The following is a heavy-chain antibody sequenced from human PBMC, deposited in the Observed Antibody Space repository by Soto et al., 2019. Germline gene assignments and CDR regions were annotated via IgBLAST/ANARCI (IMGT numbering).Heavy chain of an antibody. D-gene: IGHD6-13*01. Sequence: GGSLRLSCAASGFTVSSNYMSWVRQAPRKGLEWVSVIYSGGITYYADSVKGRFTISRDNSKNTLYLQMNSPRAEDTAVYYCARPSNSVAAAGTGFDYWGQGTMVTV. V-gene: IGHV3-53*01. CDR1: GFTVSSNY. CDR3: ARPSNSVAAAGTGFDY. CDR2: IYSGGIT. J-gene: IGHJ4*02.